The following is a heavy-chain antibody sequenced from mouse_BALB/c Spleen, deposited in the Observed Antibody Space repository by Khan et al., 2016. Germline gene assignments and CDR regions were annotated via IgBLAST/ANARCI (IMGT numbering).Heavy chain of an antibody. Sequence: EVQLQESGPGLVKPSQSLSLTCTVTGFSITSDYAWNWIRQFPGTKLEWMGYISYSGTTRYNPSLKSRISITRATSKNQFFLQLNSVTTEDTATYYCVRSLFYYAMDYWGQGTSVTVSS. CDR2: ISYSGTT. V-gene: IGHV3-2*02. J-gene: IGHJ4*01. CDR3: VRSLFYYAMDY. CDR1: GFSITSDYA.